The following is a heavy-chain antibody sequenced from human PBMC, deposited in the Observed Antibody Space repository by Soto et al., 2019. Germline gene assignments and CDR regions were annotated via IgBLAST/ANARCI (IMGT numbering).Heavy chain of an antibody. CDR1: GFTFSSYG. CDR3: ARDEGVVTYTYFDY. CDR2: IWYDGSNK. J-gene: IGHJ4*02. D-gene: IGHD3-22*01. Sequence: GGSLRLSCAASGFTFSSYGMHWVRQAPGKGLEWVAVIWYDGSNKYYADSVKGRFTISRDNSKNTLYLQMNSLRAEDTAVYYCARDEGVVTYTYFDYWGQGTRVTVSS. V-gene: IGHV3-33*01.